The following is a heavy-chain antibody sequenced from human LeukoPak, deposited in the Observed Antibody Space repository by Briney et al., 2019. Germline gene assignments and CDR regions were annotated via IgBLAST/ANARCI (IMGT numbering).Heavy chain of an antibody. V-gene: IGHV3-30-3*01. Sequence: GGSLRLSCAASGFTFSSYAMHWVRQAPGKGLEWVAVISYDGSNKYYADSVKGRFTISRDNSKNTLYLQMSSLRAEDTAVYYCARVAITYYYDSSGYGELDYWGQGTLVTVSS. CDR3: ARVAITYYYDSSGYGELDY. D-gene: IGHD3-22*01. J-gene: IGHJ4*02. CDR2: ISYDGSNK. CDR1: GFTFSSYA.